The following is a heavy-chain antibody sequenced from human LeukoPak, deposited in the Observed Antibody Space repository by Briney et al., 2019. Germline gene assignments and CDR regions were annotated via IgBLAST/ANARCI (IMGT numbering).Heavy chain of an antibody. CDR3: AREPPPCSGGSCYSDY. J-gene: IGHJ4*02. Sequence: SVKVSCKASGGTFSSYAISWVRQAPGQGLEWMGRIIPILGIANYAQKFQGRVTITADKSTSTAYMEPSSLRSEDTAVYYCAREPPPCSGGSCYSDYWGQGTLVTVSS. CDR1: GGTFSSYA. D-gene: IGHD2-15*01. V-gene: IGHV1-69*04. CDR2: IIPILGIA.